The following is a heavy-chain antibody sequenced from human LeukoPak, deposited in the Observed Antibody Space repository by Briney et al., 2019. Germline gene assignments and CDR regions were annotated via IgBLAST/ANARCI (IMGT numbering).Heavy chain of an antibody. Sequence: GGSLRLSCAASGFTFSYALMTWVRQAPGKGLEWVGRIKTKTEGGTTDYAAPVKGRFTISRDYSEKTLYLKMNDLKTEDTAVYYCTKEWFGAIDYWGQGTLVTVSS. V-gene: IGHV3-15*01. J-gene: IGHJ4*02. CDR2: IKTKTEGGTT. CDR3: TKEWFGAIDY. D-gene: IGHD3-10*01. CDR1: GFTFSYAL.